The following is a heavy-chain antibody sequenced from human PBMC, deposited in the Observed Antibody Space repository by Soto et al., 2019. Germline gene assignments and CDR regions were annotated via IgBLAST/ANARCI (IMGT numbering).Heavy chain of an antibody. CDR1: GGSFSGYY. CDR3: AFGGYVLAQQFDY. J-gene: IGHJ4*02. D-gene: IGHD5-12*01. Sequence: PSETLSLTCAVYGGSFSGYYWSWIRQPPGKGLEWIGEINHSGSTNYNPSLKSRVTISVDTSKNQFSLKLSSVTAADTAVYYCAFGGYVLAQQFDYWGQGTLVTVSS. CDR2: INHSGST. V-gene: IGHV4-34*01.